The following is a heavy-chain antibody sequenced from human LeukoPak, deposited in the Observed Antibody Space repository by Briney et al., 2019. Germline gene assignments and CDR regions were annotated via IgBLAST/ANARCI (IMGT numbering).Heavy chain of an antibody. CDR3: ARDRSTGASAGTLYWFDP. V-gene: IGHV1-2*02. D-gene: IGHD6-13*01. Sequence: GASVKVSCTASAYTFTAYYIHWVRQAPGQGLEWMGWINPNSGATNYAQKFQGRVTMTRDTSISTAYMELSRLKSDDTAVYYCARDRSTGASAGTLYWFDPWGQGTLVTVSS. CDR2: INPNSGAT. CDR1: AYTFTAYY. J-gene: IGHJ5*02.